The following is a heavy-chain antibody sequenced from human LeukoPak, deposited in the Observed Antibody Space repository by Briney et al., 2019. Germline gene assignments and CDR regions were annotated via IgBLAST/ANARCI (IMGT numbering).Heavy chain of an antibody. Sequence: GGSLRLSCAVSRFTFSSYAMSWVRQAQGQGLEWVSAIGGTGASTYYADSVKGRFTISRDNSKNTLYLQMNSLRAEDTAVYYCAKCDSGGYHLYYFDYWGQGALVTVSS. CDR2: IGGTGAST. D-gene: IGHD3-22*01. CDR1: RFTFSSYA. CDR3: AKCDSGGYHLYYFDY. V-gene: IGHV3-23*01. J-gene: IGHJ4*02.